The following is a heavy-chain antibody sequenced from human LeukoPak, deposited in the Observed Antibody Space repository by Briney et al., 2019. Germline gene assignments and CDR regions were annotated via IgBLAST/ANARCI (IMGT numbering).Heavy chain of an antibody. J-gene: IGHJ4*02. D-gene: IGHD1-1*01. CDR2: IYSGGNT. Sequence: GGSLRLSCAASGFTVSSNYMGWVRQAPGKGLEYVSVIYSGGNTYYAGSVKGRFTISRDNSKNTVYLQMDSLRAEDTAVFYCARLVATTGRLYFDYWGQGNLVTVSS. CDR3: ARLVATTGRLYFDY. CDR1: GFTVSSNY. V-gene: IGHV3-53*01.